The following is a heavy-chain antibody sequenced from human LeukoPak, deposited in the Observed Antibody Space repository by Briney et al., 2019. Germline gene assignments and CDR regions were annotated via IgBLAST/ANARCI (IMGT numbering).Heavy chain of an antibody. CDR2: ISSSSSTI. J-gene: IGHJ4*02. D-gene: IGHD4-23*01. CDR1: GFTFSSYS. CDR3: ATHPEGYGGNSEVDY. Sequence: PGGSLRLSCAASGFTFSSYSMNWVRQAPGKGLEWVSYISSSSSTIYYADSVKGRFTISRDNAKNSLYLQMNSLRAEDTAVYYCATHPEGYGGNSEVDYWGQGTLVTVSS. V-gene: IGHV3-48*04.